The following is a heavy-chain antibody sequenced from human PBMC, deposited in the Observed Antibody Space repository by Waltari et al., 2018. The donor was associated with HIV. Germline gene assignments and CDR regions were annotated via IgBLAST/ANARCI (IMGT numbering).Heavy chain of an antibody. CDR2: ISSGGGYI. CDR3: ARSIPNTADSRYYGMDV. J-gene: IGHJ6*01. Sequence: VQLMESGGGLFRPGVSLRLSCVVSGFTFDTFSMNWVRQAPGKGLEWVSSISSGGGYIYYADSVKGRFTISRDNAKDSLFLQMDSLGVEDTAVYFCARSIPNTADSRYYGMDVWGQGTAVTVSS. CDR1: GFTFDTFS. V-gene: IGHV3-21*02. D-gene: IGHD3-22*01.